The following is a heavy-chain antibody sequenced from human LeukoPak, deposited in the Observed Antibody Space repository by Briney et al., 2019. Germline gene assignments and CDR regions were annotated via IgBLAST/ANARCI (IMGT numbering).Heavy chain of an antibody. D-gene: IGHD3-22*01. V-gene: IGHV1-46*01. J-gene: IGHJ4*02. CDR3: ATAPNYYDSSGYYDY. CDR1: GYTFTSYY. Sequence: GASVKVSCKASGYTFTSYYMHWVRQAPGQGLEWMGIINPSGGSTSYAQKFQGRVTMTEDTSTDTAYMELSSLRSEDTAVYYCATAPNYYDSSGYYDYWGQGTLVTVSS. CDR2: INPSGGST.